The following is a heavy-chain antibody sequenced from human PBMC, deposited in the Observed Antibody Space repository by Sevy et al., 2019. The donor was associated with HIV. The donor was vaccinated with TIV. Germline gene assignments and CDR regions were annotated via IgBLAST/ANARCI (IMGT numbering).Heavy chain of an antibody. CDR3: AREGCTKPHDY. V-gene: IGHV3-23*01. D-gene: IGHD2-8*01. Sequence: GGSLRLSCAASGFTFSKYSMSWVRQPPGKGLERVSTLSFGGGEINYADSVKGRLTISRDNSKSSVYLQMNKLRPEDTAVYYCAREGCTKPHDYWCQGTLVTVSS. CDR2: LSFGGGEI. CDR1: GFTFSKYS. J-gene: IGHJ4*02.